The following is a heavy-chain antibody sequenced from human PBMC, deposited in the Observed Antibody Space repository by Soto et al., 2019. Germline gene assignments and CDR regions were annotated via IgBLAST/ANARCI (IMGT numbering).Heavy chain of an antibody. CDR2: IYHGGTT. CDR1: GYSISGGSY. J-gene: IGHJ4*01. CDR3: ARVHVMVVAGSTFDY. V-gene: IGHV4-38-2*02. D-gene: IGHD6-19*01. Sequence: PSDTLSLTCTVSGYSISGGSYWAWIRQPPGKGPEWIASIYHGGTTFYNPSLKSRITISVDTSNNQFSLKLTSVTAADTAVYYCARVHVMVVAGSTFDYWGHGTLVTVSS.